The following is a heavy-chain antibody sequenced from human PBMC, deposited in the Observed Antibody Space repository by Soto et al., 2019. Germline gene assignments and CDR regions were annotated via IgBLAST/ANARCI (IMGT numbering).Heavy chain of an antibody. V-gene: IGHV5-51*01. Sequence: GESLKISCKGSGYSFTSYWIGWVRQMPGKGLEWMGIIYPGDSDTRYSPSFQGQVTISADKSISTAYLQWSSLKASDTAMYYCARHRYIAEYRSGCYFNSGGQETLVTVSS. CDR2: IYPGDSDT. D-gene: IGHD6-25*01. J-gene: IGHJ4*02. CDR3: ARHRYIAEYRSGCYFNS. CDR1: GYSFTSYW.